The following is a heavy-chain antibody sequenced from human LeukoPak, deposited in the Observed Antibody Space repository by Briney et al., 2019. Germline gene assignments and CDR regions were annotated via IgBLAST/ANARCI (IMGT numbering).Heavy chain of an antibody. V-gene: IGHV4-59*08. CDR2: IYYSGST. J-gene: IGHJ6*02. Sequence: SETLSLTCTVSGGSISSYYWSWIRQPPWQGLEWIGYIYYSGSTNYNPSLKSRVTISVDTSKTQFSLKLSSVTAADTAVYYCARRPRYSSSSRYYYYGMDVWGQGTTVTVSS. CDR3: ARRPRYSSSSRYYYYGMDV. CDR1: GGSISSYY. D-gene: IGHD6-6*01.